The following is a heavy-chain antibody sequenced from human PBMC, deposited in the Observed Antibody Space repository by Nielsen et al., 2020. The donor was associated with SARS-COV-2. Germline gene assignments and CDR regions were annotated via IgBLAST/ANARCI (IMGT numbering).Heavy chain of an antibody. Sequence: ASVKVSCKASGYTFTSYDINWVRQATGQGLEWMGWMNPNSGNTGYAQKFQGRVTMTRNTSISTVYMELSSLRSEDTAVYYCARGYYDSSGYYSVGYWGQGTLVTVSS. CDR3: ARGYYDSSGYYSVGY. CDR1: GYTFTSYD. J-gene: IGHJ4*02. CDR2: MNPNSGNT. V-gene: IGHV1-8*01. D-gene: IGHD3-22*01.